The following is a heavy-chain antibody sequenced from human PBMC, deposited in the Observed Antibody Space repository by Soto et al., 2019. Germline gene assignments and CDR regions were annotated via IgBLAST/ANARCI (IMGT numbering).Heavy chain of an antibody. CDR2: ISAYNGNT. CDR1: GYTFTSYG. CDR3: ARDRADILTGYYGPFAY. J-gene: IGHJ4*02. V-gene: IGHV1-18*01. D-gene: IGHD3-9*01. Sequence: GASVKVSCKASGYTFTSYGISWVRQAPGQGLEWMGWISAYNGNTNYAQKLQGRVTMTTDTSTSTAYMELRSLRSDDTAVYYCARDRADILTGYYGPFAYWGQGTLVTVSS.